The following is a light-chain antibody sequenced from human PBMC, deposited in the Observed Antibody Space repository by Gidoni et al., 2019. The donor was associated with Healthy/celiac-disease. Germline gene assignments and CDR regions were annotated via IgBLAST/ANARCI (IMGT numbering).Light chain of an antibody. Sequence: DIQMTHSPSSLSASVGDRVTITCRASQSISSYLNWYQQKPGKAPKLLIYAASSLQSEVPSRFSGSGSGTDFTLTISSLQPEDFATYYCQQSYSTLWTFGQGTKVEIK. CDR1: QSISSY. CDR2: AAS. V-gene: IGKV1-39*01. CDR3: QQSYSTLWT. J-gene: IGKJ1*01.